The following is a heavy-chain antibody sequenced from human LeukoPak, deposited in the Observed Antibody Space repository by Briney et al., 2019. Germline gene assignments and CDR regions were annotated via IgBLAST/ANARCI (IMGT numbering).Heavy chain of an antibody. V-gene: IGHV4-59*01. Sequence: SETLSLSCTVSGGSFSGNFWTWIRQSPERGLEWIGYIYYSGSTKYNPSLTSRVTISVDTSRNQFSLKLSSVTAADTAVYYCARAGYYYDSSGYYLFDYWGQGTLVTVSS. CDR2: IYYSGST. CDR3: ARAGYYYDSSGYYLFDY. D-gene: IGHD3-22*01. CDR1: GGSFSGNF. J-gene: IGHJ4*02.